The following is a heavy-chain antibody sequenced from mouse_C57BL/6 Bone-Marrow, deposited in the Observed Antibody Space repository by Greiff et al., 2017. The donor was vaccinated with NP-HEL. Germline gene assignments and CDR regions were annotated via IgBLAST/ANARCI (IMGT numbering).Heavy chain of an antibody. Sequence: LVESGAELVRPGASVKLSCTASGFNIKDDYMHWVKQRPEQGLEWIGWIDPENGDTEYASKFQGKATITADTSSNTAYLQLSSLTSEDTAVYYCTTGSNLDYWGQGTTLTVSS. CDR1: GFNIKDDY. D-gene: IGHD2-5*01. V-gene: IGHV14-4*01. CDR3: TTGSNLDY. J-gene: IGHJ2*01. CDR2: IDPENGDT.